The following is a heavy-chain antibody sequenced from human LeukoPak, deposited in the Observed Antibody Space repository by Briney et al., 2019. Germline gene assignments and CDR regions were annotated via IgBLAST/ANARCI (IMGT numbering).Heavy chain of an antibody. CDR3: ARGIAVAGIGPYYYYYGMDV. CDR1: GGSFSGYY. V-gene: IGHV4-34*01. J-gene: IGHJ6*02. D-gene: IGHD6-19*01. CDR2: MNHSGST. Sequence: SETLSLTCAVYGGSFSGYYWGWIRQPPGKGLEWIGEMNHSGSTNYNPSLKSRVTISVDTSKNQFSLKLSSVTAADTAVYYCARGIAVAGIGPYYYYYGMDVWGQGTTVTVSS.